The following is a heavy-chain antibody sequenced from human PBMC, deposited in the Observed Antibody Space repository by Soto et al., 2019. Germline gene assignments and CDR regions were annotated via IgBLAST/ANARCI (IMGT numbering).Heavy chain of an antibody. CDR2: INSYNGHT. V-gene: IGHV1-18*04. J-gene: IGHJ6*02. D-gene: IGHD2-15*01. Sequence: QVQLVESGAELKKPGASVKVSCKASGFTLTSSGISWVRQAPGQGLEWMGWINSYNGHTNYAQNLQGRVTMTTDTSTSIAYMELRSQRSDYTAVYYCARKLCPRSGGSCQFYYQYCFDVWGQGTTVTVSS. CDR1: GFTLTSSG. CDR3: ARKLCPRSGGSCQFYYQYCFDV.